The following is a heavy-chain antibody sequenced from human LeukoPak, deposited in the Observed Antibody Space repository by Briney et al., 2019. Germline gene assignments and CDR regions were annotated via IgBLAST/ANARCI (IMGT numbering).Heavy chain of an antibody. CDR1: GFTFSSYA. J-gene: IGHJ4*02. CDR2: ISATDSRP. V-gene: IGHV3-23*01. Sequence: GGSLRLSCAASGFTFSSYAMHWVRQAPGKGLEWVSAISATDSRPYYADSVKGRFTISRDNSKSTLYLQLNGLRGEDTAIYYCAKDLSYGFDYWGQGTLVTVSS. D-gene: IGHD5-18*01. CDR3: AKDLSYGFDY.